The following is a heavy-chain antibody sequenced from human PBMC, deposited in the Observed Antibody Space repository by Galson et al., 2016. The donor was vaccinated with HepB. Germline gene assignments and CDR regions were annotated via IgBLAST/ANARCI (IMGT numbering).Heavy chain of an antibody. CDR3: ARDNSGSRGPFAP. D-gene: IGHD1-26*01. CDR1: GYIFINYH. V-gene: IGHV1-46*01. Sequence: SVKVSCKASGYIFINYHIHWVRHVPGQGLEWMGRINPTGGSASYAKRFQGRVTMTRDPSTNTVYMELRSLRSEDTAVFFCARDNSGSRGPFAPWGQGTLVTVSS. J-gene: IGHJ5*02. CDR2: INPTGGSA.